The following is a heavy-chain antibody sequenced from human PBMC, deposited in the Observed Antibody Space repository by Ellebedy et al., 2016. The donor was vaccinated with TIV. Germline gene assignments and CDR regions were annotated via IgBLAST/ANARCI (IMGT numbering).Heavy chain of an antibody. Sequence: ASVKVSXKASGYTFTSYYMHWVRQAPGQGLEWMGIINPSGGSTSYAQKFQGRVTMTRNTSISTAYMELSSLRSEDTAVYYCARGSSWWGNGMDVWGQGTTVTVSS. CDR2: INPSGGST. J-gene: IGHJ6*02. V-gene: IGHV1-46*01. CDR1: GYTFTSYY. D-gene: IGHD2-15*01. CDR3: ARGSSWWGNGMDV.